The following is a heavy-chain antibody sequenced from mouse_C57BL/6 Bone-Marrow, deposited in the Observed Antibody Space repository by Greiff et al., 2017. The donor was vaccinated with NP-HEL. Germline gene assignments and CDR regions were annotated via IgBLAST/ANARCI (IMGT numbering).Heavy chain of an antibody. CDR2: IYPGSGNT. CDR3: ARRATVVAPYWYFDV. V-gene: IGHV1-76*01. Sequence: VKLMESGAELVRPGASVKLSCKASGYTFTDYYINWVKQRPGQGLEWIARIYPGSGNTYYNEKFKGKATLTAEKSSSTAYMQLSSLTSEDSAVYFCARRATVVAPYWYFDVWGTGTTVTVSS. CDR1: GYTFTDYY. D-gene: IGHD1-1*01. J-gene: IGHJ1*03.